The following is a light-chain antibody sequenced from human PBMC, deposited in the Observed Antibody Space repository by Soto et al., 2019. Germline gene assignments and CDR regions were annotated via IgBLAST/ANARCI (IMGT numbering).Light chain of an antibody. Sequence: QSALTQPASVSGSPGQSITISCTGTSSDVGSCNLVSWYQHHPGKAPKLIIYEVSKRPSGVSNRFSGSKSGNTASLTISGLQAEDEADYYCCSYAGSSTLVFGTGTKLTVL. V-gene: IGLV2-23*02. J-gene: IGLJ1*01. CDR3: CSYAGSSTLV. CDR2: EVS. CDR1: SSDVGSCNL.